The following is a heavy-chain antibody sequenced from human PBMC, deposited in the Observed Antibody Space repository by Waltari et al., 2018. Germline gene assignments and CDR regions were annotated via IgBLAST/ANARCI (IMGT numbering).Heavy chain of an antibody. CDR2: IYYSGST. J-gene: IGHJ6*02. D-gene: IGHD3-3*01. Sequence: QLQLQASGPGLVKPSETLSLTCTVSGGSISSSSYYWGWIRQPPGKGLEWIGSIYYSGSTYYNPSLKSRVTISVDTSKNQFSLKLSSVTAADTAVYYCARDDFWSGYRADYYYGMDVWGQGTTVTVSS. V-gene: IGHV4-39*07. CDR1: GGSISSSSYY. CDR3: ARDDFWSGYRADYYYGMDV.